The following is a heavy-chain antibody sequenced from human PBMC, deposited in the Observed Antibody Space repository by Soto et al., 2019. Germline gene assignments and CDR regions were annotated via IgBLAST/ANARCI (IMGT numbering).Heavy chain of an antibody. D-gene: IGHD2-15*01. Sequence: QVQLVQSGAEVKKPGASVKVSCKASGYTFTSYGISWVRQAPGQGLEWIGWISAYNGNTNYAQKLQGRVTMTTDTSTITAYMELRSLRSDDTAVYYCARDLWIVVVVAARGYDAFDIWGQGTMVTVSS. V-gene: IGHV1-18*01. CDR1: GYTFTSYG. J-gene: IGHJ3*02. CDR2: ISAYNGNT. CDR3: ARDLWIVVVVAARGYDAFDI.